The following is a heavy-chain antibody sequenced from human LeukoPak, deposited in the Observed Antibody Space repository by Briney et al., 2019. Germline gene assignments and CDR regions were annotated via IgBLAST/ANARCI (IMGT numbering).Heavy chain of an antibody. Sequence: PGGSLRLSCAASGFTFSSYGMHWVRQAPGKGLEWVAVISYDGSNKYYADSVKGRFTISRDNSKNTLYLQMNSLRAEDTAVYYCAKGTAGYGTYYYMDVWGKGTTVTVSS. J-gene: IGHJ6*03. CDR1: GFTFSSYG. V-gene: IGHV3-30*18. CDR2: ISYDGSNK. D-gene: IGHD4-17*01. CDR3: AKGTAGYGTYYYMDV.